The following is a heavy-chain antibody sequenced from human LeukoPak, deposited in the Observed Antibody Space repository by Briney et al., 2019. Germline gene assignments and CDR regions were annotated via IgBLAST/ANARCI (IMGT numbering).Heavy chain of an antibody. CDR1: GFTFSDAW. Sequence: GGSLRLSCAASGFTFSDAWMKSKTDGETTDYAAPVEGRFTISRDDSKNTVYLQMNSLKTEDTAVYYCAAEPPWDVWSQGTTVTVSS. V-gene: IGHV3-15*01. CDR3: AAEPPWDV. J-gene: IGHJ6*02. CDR2: SKTDGETT.